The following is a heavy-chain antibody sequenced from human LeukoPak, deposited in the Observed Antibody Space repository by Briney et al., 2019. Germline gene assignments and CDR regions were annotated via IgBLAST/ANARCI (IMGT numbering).Heavy chain of an antibody. CDR3: ARFSRWFGDAFDI. CDR1: GYSFTRYY. J-gene: IGHJ3*02. V-gene: IGHV1-46*01. Sequence: GASVKVSCKASGYSFTRYYMSWVRQAPGQGLEWMGIINPSSGSTTYAQKFQGRVTMTRDMSTNTVYMELSSLRSEDTAVYYCARFSRWFGDAFDIWGQGTMVTVSS. D-gene: IGHD3-10*01. CDR2: INPSSGST.